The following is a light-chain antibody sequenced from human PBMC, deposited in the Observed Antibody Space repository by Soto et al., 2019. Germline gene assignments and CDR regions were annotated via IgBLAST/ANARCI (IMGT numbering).Light chain of an antibody. CDR1: QSVSSY. Sequence: EIVLTQSPAPLSLSPGERATLSCRASQSVSSYLAWYQQKPGQAPRLLIYDASNRATGIPARFSGSGSGTDFTLTISSLEPEDFAVYYCQQRSHWPPAFGQGTKVEIK. J-gene: IGKJ2*01. CDR3: QQRSHWPPA. V-gene: IGKV3-11*01. CDR2: DAS.